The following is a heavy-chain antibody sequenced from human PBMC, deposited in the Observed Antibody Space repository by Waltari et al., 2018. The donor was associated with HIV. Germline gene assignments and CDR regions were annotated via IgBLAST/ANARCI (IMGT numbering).Heavy chain of an antibody. CDR3: ARVKIVGNWFDP. Sequence: QVQLQESGPGLVKPSQTLSLTCTVSGGSISSGDYYWSWIRQPPGKGLEWIGYMYYSGDTCSNPSLRSRVTVSVDTSKNQFALKLSSVTAADTAVYYCARVKIVGNWFDPWGQGTLVTVSS. CDR2: MYYSGDT. J-gene: IGHJ5*02. V-gene: IGHV4-30-4*01. CDR1: GGSISSGDYY. D-gene: IGHD1-26*01.